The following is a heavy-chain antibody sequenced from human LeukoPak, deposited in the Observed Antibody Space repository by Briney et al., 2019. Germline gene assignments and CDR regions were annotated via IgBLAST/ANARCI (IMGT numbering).Heavy chain of an antibody. Sequence: ASVKVSCKTSGNSSTSYYMHWVRQAPGQGLEWMGIINPSGSNTTYAQRFQGRLTMTRDTSTSTVYMELSSLRSEDTAVYYCARGQYYYYTDVWGKGTTVTVSS. J-gene: IGHJ6*03. V-gene: IGHV1-46*01. CDR3: ARGQYYYYTDV. CDR1: GNSSTSYY. CDR2: INPSGSNT.